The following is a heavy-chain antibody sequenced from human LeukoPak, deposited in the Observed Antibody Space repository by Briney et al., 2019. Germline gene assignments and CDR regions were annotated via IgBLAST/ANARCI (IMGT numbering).Heavy chain of an antibody. CDR3: ARDHANYYDSSGFPPV. Sequence: GGSLRLSCAASGFTVSSNYMSWVRQAPGKGLEWVSVIYSGGSTYYADSVKGRFTISRDNSKNTLYLQMNSLRAEDTAVYYCARDHANYYDSSGFPPVWGQGTLVTVSS. CDR2: IYSGGST. CDR1: GFTVSSNY. V-gene: IGHV3-53*01. D-gene: IGHD3-22*01. J-gene: IGHJ4*02.